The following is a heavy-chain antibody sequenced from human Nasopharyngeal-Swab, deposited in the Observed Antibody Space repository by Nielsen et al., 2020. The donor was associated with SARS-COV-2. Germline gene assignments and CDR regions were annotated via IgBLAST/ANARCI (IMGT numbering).Heavy chain of an antibody. CDR1: GFTVSSNY. D-gene: IGHD3-22*01. CDR2: IYSGGST. CDR3: ARTMGGYYGSSGYTLEWFDY. V-gene: IGHV3-53*01. J-gene: IGHJ4*02. Sequence: GGSLRLSCAASGFTVSSNYMSWVRQAPGKGLEWVSVIYSGGSTYYADSVKGRFTISRDNSKNTLYLQMNSLRAEDTAVYYCARTMGGYYGSSGYTLEWFDYWGQGTLVTVSS.